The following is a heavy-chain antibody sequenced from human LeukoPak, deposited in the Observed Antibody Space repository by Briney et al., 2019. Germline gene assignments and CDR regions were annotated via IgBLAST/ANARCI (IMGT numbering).Heavy chain of an antibody. J-gene: IGHJ3*02. V-gene: IGHV4-39*07. CDR1: GGSISSSSYY. CDR3: ARGFSGSKPRAFDI. D-gene: IGHD1-26*01. CDR2: IYYSGST. Sequence: RPSETPSLTCTVSGGSISSSSYYWGWIRPPPGKGLEWVGSIYYSGSTYYNPSLKSRVTISVDTSKNQFSLKLSSVTAADTAVYYCARGFSGSKPRAFDIWGQGTMVTVSS.